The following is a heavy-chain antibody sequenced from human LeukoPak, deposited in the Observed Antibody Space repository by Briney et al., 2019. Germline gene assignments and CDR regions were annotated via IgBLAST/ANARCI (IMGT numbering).Heavy chain of an antibody. V-gene: IGHV4-39*01. D-gene: IGHD3-9*01. Sequence: SETLSLTCTVSGGSISSSSYYWGWIRQPPGKGLEWIGSINYSGSTYYNPSLKSRVTISVDTSKNQLSLKVNSVTAADTAVYYCARHKAPYDILTGYSVGWFDPWGQGTLVTVSS. CDR2: INYSGST. CDR1: GGSISSSSYY. J-gene: IGHJ5*02. CDR3: ARHKAPYDILTGYSVGWFDP.